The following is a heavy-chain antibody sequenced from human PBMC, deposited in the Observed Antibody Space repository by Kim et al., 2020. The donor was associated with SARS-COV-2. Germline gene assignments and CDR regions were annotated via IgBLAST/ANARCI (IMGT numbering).Heavy chain of an antibody. CDR3: AGDRYGSPHAFDI. D-gene: IGHD3-10*01. CDR2: ISSGGTYI. Sequence: GGSLRLSCAASGFTFSDYTMNWVRQAPGKGLEWVSSISSGGTYIYYADSLKGRFTISRDNAKNSLYLQMNSLRAEDTAVYYCAGDRYGSPHAFDIWGQGT. CDR1: GFTFSDYT. J-gene: IGHJ3*02. V-gene: IGHV3-21*01.